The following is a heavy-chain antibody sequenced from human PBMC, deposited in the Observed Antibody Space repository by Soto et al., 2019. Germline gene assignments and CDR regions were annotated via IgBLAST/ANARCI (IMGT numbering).Heavy chain of an antibody. V-gene: IGHV4-30-2*01. CDR1: GGSIISGGYS. CDR2: IYEGGNT. J-gene: IGHJ3*02. CDR3: VRRSPEDAFDI. Sequence: QLQLQESGSGLVKPSQTLSLTCAVSGGSIISGGYSWSWIRQPPGKGLQWIGHIYEGGNTYYTPSRESRVAISTDKSKNQFSLKLSSVAAADTDVYYCVRRSPEDAFDIWGQGTMVTVSP.